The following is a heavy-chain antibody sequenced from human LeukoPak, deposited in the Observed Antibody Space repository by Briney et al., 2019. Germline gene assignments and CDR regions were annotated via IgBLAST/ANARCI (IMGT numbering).Heavy chain of an antibody. CDR3: ARSEQFPYYMDV. J-gene: IGHJ6*03. CDR2: IYPNSGGT. D-gene: IGHD6-19*01. Sequence: ASVKVSCKASAYTFTGYYMHWVRQAPGQGLEWMGWIYPNSGGTNYAQKFQGRVTMTRDTSISTAYMELSRLRSDDTAVYYCARSEQFPYYMDVWGKGITVTVSS. V-gene: IGHV1-2*02. CDR1: AYTFTGYY.